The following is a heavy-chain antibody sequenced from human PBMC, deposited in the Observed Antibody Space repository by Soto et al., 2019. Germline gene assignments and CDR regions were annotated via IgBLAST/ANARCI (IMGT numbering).Heavy chain of an antibody. V-gene: IGHV6-1*01. Sequence: SQTLSLTCAISGDSVSSNTAAWSWIRQSPSRGLEWLGRTYYRSKWYNDYAISVKSRITIIPDTSKNQFSLQLHSVTPGDTAVYYCARVSHASTIVWGQGTMVTVSS. CDR2: TYYRSKWYN. J-gene: IGHJ3*01. D-gene: IGHD2-2*01. CDR1: GDSVSSNTAA. CDR3: ARVSHASTIV.